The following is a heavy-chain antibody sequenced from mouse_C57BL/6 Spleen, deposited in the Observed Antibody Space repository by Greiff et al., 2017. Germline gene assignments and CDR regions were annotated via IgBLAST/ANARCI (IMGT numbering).Heavy chain of an antibody. D-gene: IGHD1-1*01. CDR1: GYTFTDYY. Sequence: EVQRVESGPVLVKPGASVKMSCKASGYTFTDYYMNWVKQSHGKSLEWIGVINPYNGGTSYNQKFKGKATLTVDKSSSTAYMELNSLTSEDSAVYYCARSKYYGSSYDYAMDYWGQGTSVTVSS. CDR2: INPYNGGT. V-gene: IGHV1-19*01. CDR3: ARSKYYGSSYDYAMDY. J-gene: IGHJ4*01.